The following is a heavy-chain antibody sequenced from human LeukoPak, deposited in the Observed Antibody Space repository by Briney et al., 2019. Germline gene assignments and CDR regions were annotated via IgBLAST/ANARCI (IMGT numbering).Heavy chain of an antibody. CDR3: ARGIHEYCSSTSCQPGFDY. D-gene: IGHD2-2*01. Sequence: SETLSLTCTVSGGSISSGSYYWSWIRQPAGKGLEWIGRIYTSGSTNYNPSLKSRVTISVDTSKNQFSLKLSSVTAADTAVYYCARGIHEYCSSTSCQPGFDYWGQGTLVTVSS. CDR2: IYTSGST. J-gene: IGHJ4*02. CDR1: GGSISSGSYY. V-gene: IGHV4-61*02.